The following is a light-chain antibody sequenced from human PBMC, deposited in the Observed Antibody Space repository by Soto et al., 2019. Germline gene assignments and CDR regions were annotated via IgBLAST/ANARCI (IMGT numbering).Light chain of an antibody. CDR1: QSVTNNY. Sequence: DIVLTQSPGPLSLSPGERATLSCRASQSVTNNYLAWYQQKPGQAPRLLIDGASSRATGGPDRFSGTGSGTDFTLTISRLEPADFALYLCQQYGDSPPGTFGQGTRLEIK. J-gene: IGKJ5*01. CDR3: QQYGDSPPGT. CDR2: GAS. V-gene: IGKV3-20*01.